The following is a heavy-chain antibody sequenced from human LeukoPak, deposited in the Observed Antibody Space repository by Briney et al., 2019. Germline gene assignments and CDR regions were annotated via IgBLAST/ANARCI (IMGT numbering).Heavy chain of an antibody. D-gene: IGHD3-22*01. CDR2: IYSGGST. Sequence: SGGSLRLSCAASGFTVSSNYMSWVRQAPGKGLEWVSVIYSGGSTYYADSVKGRFTISRDNAKNSLYLQMSSLRAEDTAVYYCARARSGYYFDYWGQGTLVTVSS. J-gene: IGHJ4*02. CDR3: ARARSGYYFDY. CDR1: GFTVSSNY. V-gene: IGHV3-53*01.